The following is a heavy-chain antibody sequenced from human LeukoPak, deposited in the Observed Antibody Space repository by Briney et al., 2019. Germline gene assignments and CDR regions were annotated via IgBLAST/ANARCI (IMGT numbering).Heavy chain of an antibody. J-gene: IGHJ1*01. Sequence: ASVKVSCKVSGCTLTELSMHWVRQAPGKGLEWMGGLDPEDGETIYAQRFQGRVTMAEDTSIDTAYMELSSLRSEDTAVYYCAIADSSGYYYPYFQDWGQGTLVTVSS. V-gene: IGHV1-24*01. CDR3: AIADSSGYYYPYFQD. CDR1: GCTLTELS. CDR2: LDPEDGET. D-gene: IGHD3-22*01.